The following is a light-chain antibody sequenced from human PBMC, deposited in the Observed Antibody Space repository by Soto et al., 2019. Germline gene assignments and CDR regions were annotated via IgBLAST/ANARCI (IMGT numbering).Light chain of an antibody. Sequence: EIVLTQSPATLSLSPGERATLSCRASQTVSRYLAWFQQKPGQAPRLLIYDVSNRATDIPARFSGSGSGTDFTLTISSLEPEDFAVYYCQQRSNWPFTFGPVAKVDIK. J-gene: IGKJ3*01. CDR3: QQRSNWPFT. CDR1: QTVSRY. V-gene: IGKV3-11*01. CDR2: DVS.